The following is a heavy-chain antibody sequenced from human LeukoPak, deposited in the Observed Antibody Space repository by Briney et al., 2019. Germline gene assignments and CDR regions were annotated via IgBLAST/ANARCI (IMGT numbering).Heavy chain of an antibody. CDR2: IGCSGGRA. Sequence: PGGSLRLSCAASGFTLSSDATSWVRSAPGQGLEWVSAIGCSGGRAYSTTSATGRFTISRDNSKNTLYLQMNSLRAEDTAVYYCAKTPVYDYVWGSYRYPTAGFDYWGQGTLVTVSS. D-gene: IGHD3-16*02. V-gene: IGHV3-23*01. CDR3: AKTPVYDYVWGSYRYPTAGFDY. J-gene: IGHJ4*02. CDR1: GFTLSSDA.